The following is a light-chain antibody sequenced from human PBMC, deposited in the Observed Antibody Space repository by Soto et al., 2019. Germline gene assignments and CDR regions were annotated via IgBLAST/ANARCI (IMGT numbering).Light chain of an antibody. V-gene: IGLV2-14*01. CDR2: EVS. J-gene: IGLJ2*01. CDR3: SSYTSSSTV. CDR1: SSDVGGYNY. Sequence: QSALTQPASVSGSPGPSITISCTGTSSDVGGYNYVSWYQQHPGKAPKLMIYEVSNRPSGVSNRFAGSKSGNTASLNISGLQAEDEADYYCSSYTSSSTVFGGGTKVTVL.